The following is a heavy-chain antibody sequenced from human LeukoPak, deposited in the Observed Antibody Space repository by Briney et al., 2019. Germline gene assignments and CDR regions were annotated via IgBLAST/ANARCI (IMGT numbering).Heavy chain of an antibody. V-gene: IGHV1-69*02. D-gene: IGHD3-22*01. Sequence: GASVKVSCKASGGTFSSYTISWVRQAPGQGLEWMGRIIPILGIANYAQKFQGRVTITADKSTSTAYMELSSLRSEATAVYYCARASYYYDSSGYLSDYWGQGTLVTVSS. CDR1: GGTFSSYT. CDR2: IIPILGIA. J-gene: IGHJ4*02. CDR3: ARASYYYDSSGYLSDY.